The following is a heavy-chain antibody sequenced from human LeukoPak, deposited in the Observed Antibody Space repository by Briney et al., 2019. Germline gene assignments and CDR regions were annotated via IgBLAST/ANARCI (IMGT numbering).Heavy chain of an antibody. CDR3: ARPDGGSSSSFDY. CDR2: IKQDGSEK. J-gene: IGHJ4*02. V-gene: IGHV3-7*01. Sequence: GGSLRLSCAASGFTFSSYWMSWVRQAPGKGLEWVANIKQDGSEKYYVDSVTGRFTISRDNAKNSLYLQMNSLRAEDTAVYYCARPDGGSSSSFDYWGQGTLVTASS. D-gene: IGHD6-6*01. CDR1: GFTFSSYW.